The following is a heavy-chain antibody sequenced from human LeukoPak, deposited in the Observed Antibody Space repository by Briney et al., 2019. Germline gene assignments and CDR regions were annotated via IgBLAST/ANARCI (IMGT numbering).Heavy chain of an antibody. CDR2: IYHSGST. Sequence: SETLSLTCAVSGGSISSSNWWSWVRQPPGKGLEWIGEIYHSGSTNYNPSLKSRVTISADKSKNQFSLKLSSVTAADTAVYYCARAGAAAGPFDYWGQGTLVTVSS. D-gene: IGHD6-13*01. V-gene: IGHV4-4*02. J-gene: IGHJ4*02. CDR3: ARAGAAAGPFDY. CDR1: GGSISSSNW.